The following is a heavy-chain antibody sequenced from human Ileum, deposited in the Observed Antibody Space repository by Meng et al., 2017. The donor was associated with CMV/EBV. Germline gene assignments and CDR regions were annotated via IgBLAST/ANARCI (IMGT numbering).Heavy chain of an antibody. CDR2: IYAGGST. CDR1: GFNVTTNY. CDR3: ARQFPLLWFAGLGP. Sequence: GESLKISCTGSGFNVTTNYMSWVRQAPGKGPEWVSVIYAGGSTYLAGSVKGRFTVSRDNSRNTVYLHMTSLGPEDTAVYYCARQFPLLWFAGLGPWGQGTMVTVSS. D-gene: IGHD3-10*01. V-gene: IGHV3-66*02. J-gene: IGHJ5*02.